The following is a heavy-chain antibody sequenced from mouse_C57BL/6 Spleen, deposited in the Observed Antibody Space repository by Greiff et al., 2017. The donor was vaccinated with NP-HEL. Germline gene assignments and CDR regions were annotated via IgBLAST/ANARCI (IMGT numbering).Heavy chain of an antibody. D-gene: IGHD1-1*01. V-gene: IGHV1-80*01. CDR3: ARGGGSSAWFAY. CDR2: IYPGDGDT. CDR1: GYAFSSYW. Sequence: VQLQQSGAELVKPGASVKISCKASGYAFSSYWMNWVKQRPGKGLEWIGQIYPGDGDTNYNGQFKGKATLTAYTSSSTAYIQLSSLTSEDSAVYFCARGGGSSAWFAYWGQGTLVTVSA. J-gene: IGHJ3*01.